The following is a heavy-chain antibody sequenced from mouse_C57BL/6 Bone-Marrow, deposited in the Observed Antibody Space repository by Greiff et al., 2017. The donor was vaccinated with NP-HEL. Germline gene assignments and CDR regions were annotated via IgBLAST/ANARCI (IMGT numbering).Heavy chain of an antibody. CDR1: GYTFTDYN. CDR2: INPNNGGT. Sequence: VQLQQSGPELVKPGASVKIPCKASGYTFTDYNMDWVKQSHGKSLEWIGDINPNNGGTIYNQKFKGKATLTVDESSSTAYLELRSLTSEDTAGYYCAREEEYGAYFDVWGTGTTATVTS. J-gene: IGHJ1*03. V-gene: IGHV1-18*01. CDR3: AREEEYGAYFDV. D-gene: IGHD5-1*01.